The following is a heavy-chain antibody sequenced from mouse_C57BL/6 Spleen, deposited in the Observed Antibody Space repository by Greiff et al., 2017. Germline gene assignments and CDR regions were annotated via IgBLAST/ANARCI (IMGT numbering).Heavy chain of an antibody. CDR1: GFSLTSHG. D-gene: IGHD5-1*01. CDR3: AKPGSTYRYFDV. CDR2: IWGDWST. V-gene: IGHV2-3*01. Sequence: QVQLKESGPGLVAPSQSLYITCNVSGFSLTSHGVSWVRQPPGKGLEWLGEIWGDWSTNSHSALISRLSISKDNSTSQVFLKLNRLQTDDTATYYCAKPGSTYRYFDVWGTGNMVTVSS. J-gene: IGHJ1*03.